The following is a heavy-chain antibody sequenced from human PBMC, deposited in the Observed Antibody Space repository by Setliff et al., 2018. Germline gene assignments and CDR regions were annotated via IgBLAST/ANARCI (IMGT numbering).Heavy chain of an antibody. D-gene: IGHD3-22*01. CDR1: GYTLTELS. CDR3: ARDVFPYHYEGAFDI. V-gene: IGHV1-24*01. CDR2: SDPEDGET. Sequence: ASVKVSCKVSGYTLTELSMHWVRQAPGKGLEWMGGSDPEDGETIYAQKFQGRVTMTEDTSTDTAYMELSSLRSEDTAVYYCARDVFPYHYEGAFDIWGQGTMVTVSS. J-gene: IGHJ3*02.